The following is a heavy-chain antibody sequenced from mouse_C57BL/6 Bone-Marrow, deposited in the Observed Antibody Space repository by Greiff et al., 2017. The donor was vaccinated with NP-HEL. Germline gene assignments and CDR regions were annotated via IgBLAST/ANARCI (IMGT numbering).Heavy chain of an antibody. V-gene: IGHV1-81*01. CDR1: GYTFTSYG. Sequence: VKLMESGAELARPGASVKLFCKASGYTFTSYGISWVKQRTGQGLEWIGEIYPRSGNTYYNEKFKGKATLTADKSSSTAYMELRSLTSEDSAVYFCARWPYGYDRGAWFAYWGQGTLVTVSA. D-gene: IGHD2-2*01. J-gene: IGHJ3*01. CDR3: ARWPYGYDRGAWFAY. CDR2: IYPRSGNT.